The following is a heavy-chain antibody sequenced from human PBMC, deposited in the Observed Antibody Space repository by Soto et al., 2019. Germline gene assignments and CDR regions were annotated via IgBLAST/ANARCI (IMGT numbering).Heavy chain of an antibody. CDR1: GFSLSTSGMR. J-gene: IGHJ6*02. D-gene: IGHD1-1*01. CDR2: IDWDDDK. CDR3: ARISTTLEEAYDYGMDV. V-gene: IGHV2-70*04. Sequence: CGPTLVNPPRTLTLTCTFSGFSLSTSGMRVSWIRQPRGKALEWLARIDWDDDKFYSTSLKTRLTISNDTSKNQVVLTMTNRDPVDTATYYCARISTTLEEAYDYGMDVWGQGTTVTVSS.